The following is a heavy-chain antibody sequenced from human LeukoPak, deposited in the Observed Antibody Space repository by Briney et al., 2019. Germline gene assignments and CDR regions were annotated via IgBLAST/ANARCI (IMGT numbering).Heavy chain of an antibody. CDR3: ARWTTTRVGDYPDY. Sequence: GASLKVSCKASGYTLTSYCMHWVRQATGQGLEWMGIINPSGGSTSYAQKFQGRVTMTRDTSTSTVYMELSSLRSEDTAVYYCARWTTTRVGDYPDYWGQGTLVTVSS. J-gene: IGHJ4*02. D-gene: IGHD1-14*01. CDR2: INPSGGST. V-gene: IGHV1-46*01. CDR1: GYTLTSYC.